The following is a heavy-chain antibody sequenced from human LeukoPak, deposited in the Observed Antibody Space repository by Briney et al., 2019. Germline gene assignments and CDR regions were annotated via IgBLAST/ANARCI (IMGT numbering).Heavy chain of an antibody. CDR1: GFTFSAYG. D-gene: IGHD2-21*02. V-gene: IGHV3-30*02. J-gene: IGHJ4*02. CDR2: VRYDGNDK. Sequence: GGSLRLSCAASGFTFSAYGMQWVRQAPGKGLEWVAFVRYDGNDKYYADSVKGRFTISRDNSKNTVYLQMNSLRAEDTAVYYYAKETAGLYYFDDWGQGTLVTVSS. CDR3: AKETAGLYYFDD.